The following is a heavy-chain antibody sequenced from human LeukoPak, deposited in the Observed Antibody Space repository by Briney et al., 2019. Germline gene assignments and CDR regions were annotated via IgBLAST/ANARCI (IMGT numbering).Heavy chain of an antibody. Sequence: QPGGSLRLSCAASGFTFSSYGMHWVRQAPGKGLEWVAFIRYDGSNKYYADSVKGRFTISRDNSKNTLYLQMNSLRAEDTALYYCAKNRVRYCSSTSCFYLDYWGQGTLVTVSS. V-gene: IGHV3-30*02. CDR1: GFTFSSYG. D-gene: IGHD2-2*01. CDR3: AKNRVRYCSSTSCFYLDY. J-gene: IGHJ4*02. CDR2: IRYDGSNK.